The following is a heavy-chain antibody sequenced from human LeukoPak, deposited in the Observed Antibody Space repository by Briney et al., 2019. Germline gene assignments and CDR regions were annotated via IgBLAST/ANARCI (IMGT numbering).Heavy chain of an antibody. V-gene: IGHV3-74*01. J-gene: IGHJ4*02. Sequence: GGSLRLSCATSGFTFSRYAMHWVRQAPGKGLVWVSHINNDGSSTNYADSVKGRFTISRDNAKNTLYLQMNSLRAEDTAVYYCATSRTFDYWGQGTLVTVSS. D-gene: IGHD2-2*01. CDR1: GFTFSRYA. CDR2: INNDGSST. CDR3: ATSRTFDY.